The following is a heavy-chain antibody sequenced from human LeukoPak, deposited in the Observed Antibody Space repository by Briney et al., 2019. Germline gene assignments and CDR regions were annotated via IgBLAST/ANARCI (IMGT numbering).Heavy chain of an antibody. CDR2: INPNSGGT. CDR3: ARDQVWAVRGGNYYYYGMDV. V-gene: IGHV1-2*02. CDR1: GYTFTGYY. D-gene: IGHD3-10*01. Sequence: ASVKVSCKASGYTFTGYYMHWVRQAPGQGLEWMGWINPNSGGTNYAQKFQGRVAVTRDTSISTAYMELSRLRSDDTAVYYCARDQVWAVRGGNYYYYGMDVWGQGTTVTASS. J-gene: IGHJ6*02.